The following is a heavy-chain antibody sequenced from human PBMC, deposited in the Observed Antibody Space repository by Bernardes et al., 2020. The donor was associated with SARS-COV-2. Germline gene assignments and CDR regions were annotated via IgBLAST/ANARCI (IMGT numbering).Heavy chain of an antibody. CDR3: AKEGGYNYGFQ. D-gene: IGHD5-18*01. V-gene: IGHV3-23*01. Sequence: GGSLRLSCAASGFTFSSYAMSWVRQAPGKGLEWVSGISGSGGSTYYPDSVKGRFTISRDNSKNTLYLQMNSLRAEDTAVYYCAKEGGYNYGFQWGQGTLVTVSS. J-gene: IGHJ4*02. CDR1: GFTFSSYA. CDR2: ISGSGGST.